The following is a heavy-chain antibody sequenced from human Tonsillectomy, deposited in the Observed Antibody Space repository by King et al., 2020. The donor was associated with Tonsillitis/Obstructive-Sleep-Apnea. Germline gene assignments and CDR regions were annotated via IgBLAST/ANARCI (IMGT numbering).Heavy chain of an antibody. CDR3: ARDFGLQLWTRVFDY. D-gene: IGHD5-18*01. CDR2: IKQDGSEK. J-gene: IGHJ4*02. Sequence: VQLVESGGGLVQPGGSLRLSCAASGFTFSSYWMSWVRQAPGKGLEWVANIKQDGSEKYYVDSVKGRFTISRDNAKNSLYLQMNSLRAEDTAVYYCARDFGLQLWTRVFDYWGQGTLVTVSS. V-gene: IGHV3-7*04. CDR1: GFTFSSYW.